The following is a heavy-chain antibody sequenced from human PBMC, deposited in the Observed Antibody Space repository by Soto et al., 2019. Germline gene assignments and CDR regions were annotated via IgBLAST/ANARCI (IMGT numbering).Heavy chain of an antibody. V-gene: IGHV4-61*01. Sequence: QVQLQESGPGLVKPSETLSLTCTVSGVSVSSGSFYWAWIRQPPGKGLEWIGFGSYSGTTNYKPSLKSRVTISVATSRSQISLKVSSLTAADTAVYYCARVATVTQYDYWGQGTLVTVSS. CDR3: ARVATVTQYDY. J-gene: IGHJ4*02. D-gene: IGHD4-17*01. CDR2: GSYSGTT. CDR1: GVSVSSGSFY.